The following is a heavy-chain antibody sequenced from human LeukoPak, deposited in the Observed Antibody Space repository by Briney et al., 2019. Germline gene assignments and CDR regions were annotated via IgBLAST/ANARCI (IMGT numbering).Heavy chain of an antibody. CDR1: GFTFSSYV. V-gene: IGHV3-23*01. CDR2: ISASGGNT. CDR3: AKHYYDSSGYFYYFDY. D-gene: IGHD3-22*01. Sequence: GGSLRLSCAASGFTFSSYVMRWVRQAPGKGLEWVSFISASGGNTHYADSAKGRFTLSRDNSKNTLYLQMNSLRAEDTAVYYCAKHYYDSSGYFYYFDYWSQGTLVTVSS. J-gene: IGHJ4*02.